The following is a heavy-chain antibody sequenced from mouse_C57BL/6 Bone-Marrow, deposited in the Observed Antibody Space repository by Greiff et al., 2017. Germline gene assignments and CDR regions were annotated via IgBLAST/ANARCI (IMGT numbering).Heavy chain of an antibody. Sequence: QVQLQQPGAELVKPGASVKMSCKASGYTFNSYWINWVKQRPGQGLEWIGDIYPGSGSTDYNEKFKSKATLTVDTSSSTAYMQLSSLTSEDSAVYDCARPYYSNYWYFDVWGTGTTVTVSS. V-gene: IGHV1-55*01. CDR2: IYPGSGST. CDR3: ARPYYSNYWYFDV. D-gene: IGHD2-5*01. CDR1: GYTFNSYW. J-gene: IGHJ1*03.